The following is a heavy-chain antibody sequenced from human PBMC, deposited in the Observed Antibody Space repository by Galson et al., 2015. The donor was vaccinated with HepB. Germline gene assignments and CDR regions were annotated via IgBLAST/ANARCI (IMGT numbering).Heavy chain of an antibody. CDR3: ARPGYSTSWYMDFDY. Sequence: SLRLSCAASGFTFSSYGMHWVRQATGKGLEWLAVIWYDGSIKHYADSVKGRFTISRDNSKNTLYLQMNSLRVEDTAVYYCARPGYSTSWYMDFDYWGQGTLDTVSS. CDR2: IWYDGSIK. D-gene: IGHD6-13*01. CDR1: GFTFSSYG. J-gene: IGHJ4*02. V-gene: IGHV3-33*03.